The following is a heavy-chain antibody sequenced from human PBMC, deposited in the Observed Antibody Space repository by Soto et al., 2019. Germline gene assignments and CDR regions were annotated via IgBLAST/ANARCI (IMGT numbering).Heavy chain of an antibody. CDR2: ISSNGGST. CDR3: VKAAAGDFKYNWFDP. CDR1: GFTFSSYA. J-gene: IGHJ5*02. V-gene: IGHV3-64D*08. Sequence: GGSLRLSCSASGFTFSSYAMHWVRQAPGKGLEYVSAISSNGGSTYYADSVKGRFTISRDNSKNTLYLQMSSLRAEDTAVYYCVKAAAGDFKYNWFDPWGQGTLVTVSS. D-gene: IGHD6-13*01.